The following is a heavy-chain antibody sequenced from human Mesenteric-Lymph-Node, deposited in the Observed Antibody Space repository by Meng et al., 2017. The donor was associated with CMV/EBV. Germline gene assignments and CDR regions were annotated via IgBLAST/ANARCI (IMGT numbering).Heavy chain of an antibody. CDR2: VSWNGSRT. J-gene: IGHJ6*02. CDR3: VKGGGSGSLNYNMDV. CDR1: GFTFSNSD. Sequence: GESLKISCAASGFTFSNSDMNWVRQAPGKGLEWVSGVSWNGSRTHYADSVKGRFTISRDNAKNFLYLQMNSLTVEDMALYYCVKGGGSGSLNYNMDVWGQGTTVTVSS. D-gene: IGHD3-10*01. V-gene: IGHV3-19*01.